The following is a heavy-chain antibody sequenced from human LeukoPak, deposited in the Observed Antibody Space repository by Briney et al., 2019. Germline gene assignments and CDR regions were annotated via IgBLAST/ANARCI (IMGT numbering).Heavy chain of an antibody. D-gene: IGHD2-15*01. V-gene: IGHV4-59*08. CDR1: AGSISSYY. CDR2: IYYSGST. J-gene: IGHJ5*02. Sequence: SETLSLTCTVSAGSISSYYWNWIRQPPGKGLEWIGYIYYSGSTNYNPSLKSRVTISVDTSKNQFSLKLSSVTAADTAVYYCARQIVVVPAALYWFDPWGQGTLVTVSS. CDR3: ARQIVVVPAALYWFDP.